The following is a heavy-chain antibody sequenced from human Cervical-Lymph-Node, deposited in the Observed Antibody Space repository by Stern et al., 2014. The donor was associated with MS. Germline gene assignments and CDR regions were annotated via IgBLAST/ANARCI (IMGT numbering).Heavy chain of an antibody. V-gene: IGHV4-59*01. CDR2: INYSGRT. D-gene: IGHD3-22*01. Sequence: VQLVESGPGLVKSSETLSLTCTVSGGSISNYYWTWIRQAPGKGLEFIGNINYSGRTNFHPSLQSRVTISVDTSKRQFSLNLSSVTAADTAVYFCARGTVEYYDSSGYYYGHFDSWGQGTLVTVSS. J-gene: IGHJ4*02. CDR3: ARGTVEYYDSSGYYYGHFDS. CDR1: GGSISNYY.